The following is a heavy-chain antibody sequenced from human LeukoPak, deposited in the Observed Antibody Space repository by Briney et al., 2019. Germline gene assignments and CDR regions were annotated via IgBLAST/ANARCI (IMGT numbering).Heavy chain of an antibody. Sequence: SSETLSLTCSLSDGSIIRYYCSCVRQPPGKVLGWIGYTSYIVISNYNPSLRGRDTISVDRSTNQFYLQLTSVTDADTAVYYCTCAGNSGSWFGGSAYYYYGMDVWGQGTKATVSS. CDR1: DGSIIRYY. J-gene: IGHJ6*02. CDR2: TSYIVIS. V-gene: IGHV4-59*01. D-gene: IGHD6-13*01. CDR3: TCAGNSGSWFGGSAYYYYGMDV.